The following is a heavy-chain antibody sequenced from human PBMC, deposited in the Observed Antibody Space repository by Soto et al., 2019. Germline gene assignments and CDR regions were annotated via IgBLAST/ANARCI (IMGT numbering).Heavy chain of an antibody. CDR3: ASARYNWNRGNRENWFDP. CDR2: IYYTGST. D-gene: IGHD1-20*01. Sequence: SETLSLTCTVSGGSISYYYWSWIRQPPGKGLEWIGFIYYTGSTNYNPSLKSRVTMSVDTSKNQFSLKLSSVTAADTAVYYCASARYNWNRGNRENWFDPWGQGTLVTVSS. V-gene: IGHV4-59*01. J-gene: IGHJ5*02. CDR1: GGSISYYY.